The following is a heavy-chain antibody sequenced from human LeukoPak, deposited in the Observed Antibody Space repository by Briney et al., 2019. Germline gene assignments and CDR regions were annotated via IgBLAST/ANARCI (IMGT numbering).Heavy chain of an antibody. V-gene: IGHV3-48*01. Sequence: SGGSLRLSCAASGFTFSSYSMNWVRQAPGKGLEWVSYISSSSSTIYYADSVKGRFTISRDNAKNSLYLQMNSLRAEDTAVYHCARGGYYFDYWGQGTLVTVSS. J-gene: IGHJ4*02. CDR1: GFTFSSYS. CDR3: ARGGYYFDY. CDR2: ISSSSSTI. D-gene: IGHD2-15*01.